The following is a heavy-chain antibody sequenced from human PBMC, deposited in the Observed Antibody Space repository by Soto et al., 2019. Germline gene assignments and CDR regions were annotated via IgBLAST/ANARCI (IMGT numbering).Heavy chain of an antibody. J-gene: IGHJ3*02. V-gene: IGHV5-51*01. D-gene: IGHD3-22*01. CDR3: ARPQYYYDSSGYRDTFDI. Sequence: GESLKISCKGSGYSFTSYWIGWVRQMPGKGLEWMGIIYPGDSDTRYSPSFQGQVTISADKSISTAYLQWSSLEASDTAMYYCARPQYYYDSSGYRDTFDIWGQGPMVTVSS. CDR2: IYPGDSDT. CDR1: GYSFTSYW.